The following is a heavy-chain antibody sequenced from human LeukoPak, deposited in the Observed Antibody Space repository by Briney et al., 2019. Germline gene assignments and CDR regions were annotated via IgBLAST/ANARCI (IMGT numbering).Heavy chain of an antibody. V-gene: IGHV3-30*03. J-gene: IGHJ4*02. CDR3: ALRGYSYGFDY. CDR1: GFTFSSYG. Sequence: PGGSLRLSCAASGFTFSSYGMHCVRQAPGKGLEWVAVISYDGSNKYYADSVKGRFTISRDNSKNTLYLQMNSLRAEDTAVYYCALRGYSYGFDYWGQGTLVTVSS. D-gene: IGHD5-18*01. CDR2: ISYDGSNK.